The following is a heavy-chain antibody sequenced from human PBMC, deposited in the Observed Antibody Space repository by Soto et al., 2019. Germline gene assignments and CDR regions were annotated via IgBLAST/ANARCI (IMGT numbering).Heavy chain of an antibody. CDR1: GFTFSSYA. V-gene: IGHV3-30-3*01. CDR3: ARHGLRIAVAGLDY. D-gene: IGHD6-19*01. CDR2: ISYDGSNK. Sequence: QVQLVESGGGVVQPGRSLRLSCAASGFTFSSYAMHWVRQAPGKGLEWVAVISYDGSNKYYADSVKGRFTISRDNSKNTLYLQMNSLRAEDTAVYYCARHGLRIAVAGLDYWGQGTLVTVSS. J-gene: IGHJ4*02.